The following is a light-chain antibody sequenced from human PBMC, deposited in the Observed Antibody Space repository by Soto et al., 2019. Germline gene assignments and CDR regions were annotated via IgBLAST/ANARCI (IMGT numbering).Light chain of an antibody. V-gene: IGKV3-11*01. CDR3: QQHSYWHPRT. CDR2: DAS. Sequence: EIELTQSPSTLSSSPGERATLSCRASQSVSSDLVWYQQKPGEAPRLLIYDASNRASGVPARFSGSGSGTAFTITISSIEPADVSVYYCQQHSYWHPRTFGQGTKVEIK. CDR1: QSVSSD. J-gene: IGKJ1*01.